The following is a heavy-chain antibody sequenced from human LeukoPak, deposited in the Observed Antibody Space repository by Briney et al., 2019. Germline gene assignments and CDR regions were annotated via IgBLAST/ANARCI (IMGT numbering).Heavy chain of an antibody. CDR2: IIPILGIA. V-gene: IGHV1-69*04. CDR1: GGTFSSYA. D-gene: IGHD2-15*01. J-gene: IGHJ5*02. CDR3: AADCSGGSCYPAGSWFDP. Sequence: ASVKVSCKASGGTFSSYAISWVRQAPGQGLEWMGRIIPILGIANYAQKFQGRVTITADKSTSTAYMELSSLRSEDTAVYYCAADCSGGSCYPAGSWFDPWGQGTLVTVSS.